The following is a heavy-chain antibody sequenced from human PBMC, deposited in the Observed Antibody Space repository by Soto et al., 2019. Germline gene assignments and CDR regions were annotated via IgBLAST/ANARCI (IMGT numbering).Heavy chain of an antibody. J-gene: IGHJ6*02. D-gene: IGHD2-2*01. CDR1: GFTFDDYT. Sequence: PGGTLRLSCAASGFTFDDYTMHWVRQAPGKGLEWVSLISWDGGSTYYADSVKGRFTISRDNSKNSLYLQMNSLRTEDTALYYCAKGPVHYYYGMDVWGQGTTVTVSS. V-gene: IGHV3-43*01. CDR2: ISWDGGST. CDR3: AKGPVHYYYGMDV.